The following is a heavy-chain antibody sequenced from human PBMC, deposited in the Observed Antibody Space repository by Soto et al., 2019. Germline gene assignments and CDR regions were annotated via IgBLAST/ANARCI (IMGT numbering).Heavy chain of an antibody. Sequence: GGSLRLSCAASGFTFSSYGMHWVRQAPGKGLECVAVIWYDGSNKYYADSVKGRFTISRDNSKNTLYLQMNSLRAEDTAVYYCARARSRYCSGGSCYHLDYWGQGTLVTVYS. D-gene: IGHD2-15*01. V-gene: IGHV3-33*01. CDR3: ARARSRYCSGGSCYHLDY. J-gene: IGHJ4*02. CDR2: IWYDGSNK. CDR1: GFTFSSYG.